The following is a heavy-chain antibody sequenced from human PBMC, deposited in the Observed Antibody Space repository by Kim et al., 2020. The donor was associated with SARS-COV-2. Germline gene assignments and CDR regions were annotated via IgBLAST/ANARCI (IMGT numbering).Heavy chain of an antibody. Sequence: GGSLRLSCAASGFTFSSYSMNWVRQAPGKGLEWVSSISSSSSYIYYADSVKGRFTISRDNAKNSLYLQMNSLRAEDTAVYYCARGGGYGDYSVDYWGQGTLVTVSS. CDR3: ARGGGYGDYSVDY. V-gene: IGHV3-21*01. CDR1: GFTFSSYS. D-gene: IGHD4-17*01. J-gene: IGHJ4*02. CDR2: ISSSSSYI.